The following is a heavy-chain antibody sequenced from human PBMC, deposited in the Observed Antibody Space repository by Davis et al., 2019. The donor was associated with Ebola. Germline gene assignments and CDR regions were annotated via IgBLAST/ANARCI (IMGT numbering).Heavy chain of an antibody. CDR2: ISSSAPTI. CDR3: AKGGVGYSSSSHFDY. Sequence: PGGSLRLSCAASGFTFSAYYTSWIRQAPGKGLEWVSYISSSAPTIYYADSVKGRFTISRDNAKNSLYLQMNSLRAEDTAVYYCAKGGVGYSSSSHFDYWGQGTLVTVSS. CDR1: GFTFSAYY. V-gene: IGHV3-11*01. D-gene: IGHD6-6*01. J-gene: IGHJ4*02.